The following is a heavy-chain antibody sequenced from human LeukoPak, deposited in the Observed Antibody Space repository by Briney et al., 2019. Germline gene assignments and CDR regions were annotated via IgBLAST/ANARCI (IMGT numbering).Heavy chain of an antibody. Sequence: ASVKVSCKASGYNFTTDNMHRMRQAPGQRLEWMGIIYSGGGYTSAQKFQGRVTMTRDTSTSAVYMDLSSLRSEDTAVYYCARETPDSYYFGYWGQGTLVTVSS. CDR3: ARETPDSYYFGY. D-gene: IGHD3-22*01. J-gene: IGHJ4*02. CDR1: GYNFTTDN. V-gene: IGHV1-46*01. CDR2: IYSGGGYT.